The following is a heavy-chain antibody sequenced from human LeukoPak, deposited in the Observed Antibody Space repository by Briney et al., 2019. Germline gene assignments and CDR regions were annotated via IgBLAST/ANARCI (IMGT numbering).Heavy chain of an antibody. J-gene: IGHJ4*02. V-gene: IGHV3-74*03. CDR2: INTDESST. CDR1: GFTFSSYW. Sequence: PGGSLRLSCAASGFTFSSYWMHWVRQAPGKGLAWVSHINTDESSTTYADSVKGRFTISRDNAKNTLYLQMNSLRAEDTAVYYCASGRDSSGYSYFNKWGQGTPVTVSS. D-gene: IGHD3-22*01. CDR3: ASGRDSSGYSYFNK.